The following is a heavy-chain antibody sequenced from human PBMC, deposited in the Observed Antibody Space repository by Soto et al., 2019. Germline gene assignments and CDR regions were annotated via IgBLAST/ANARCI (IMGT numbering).Heavy chain of an antibody. CDR3: AKLTAA. D-gene: IGHD6-13*01. Sequence: GGSLRLSCAASGFTFSAYVMSWVRQAQGKGLEWVSSITSSGGGTYYADSVKGRFTVSRDNSKNTVYLQMNSLRDEDTAVYYCAKLTAAWGQGTLVTAPQ. CDR1: GFTFSAYV. CDR2: ITSSGGGT. V-gene: IGHV3-23*01. J-gene: IGHJ4*02.